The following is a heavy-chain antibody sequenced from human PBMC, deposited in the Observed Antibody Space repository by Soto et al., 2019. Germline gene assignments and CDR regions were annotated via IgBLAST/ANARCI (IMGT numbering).Heavy chain of an antibody. CDR1: GFTFSSYD. V-gene: IGHV3-13*01. CDR3: ARGDCSGCSCYFRMVRSFWYFDL. J-gene: IGHJ2*01. D-gene: IGHD2-15*01. CDR2: IGTAGDT. Sequence: EVQLVESGGGLVQPGGSLRLSCAASGFTFSSYDMHWVRQATGKGLEWVSAIGTAGDTYYPGSVKGRFTISRENAKNSLYLQINSLRAGDTAVYYCARGDCSGCSCYFRMVRSFWYFDLWGRGTLVTVSS.